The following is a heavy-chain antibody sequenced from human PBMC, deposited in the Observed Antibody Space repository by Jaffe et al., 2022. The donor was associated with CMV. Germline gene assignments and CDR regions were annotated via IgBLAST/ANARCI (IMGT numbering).Heavy chain of an antibody. Sequence: QVQLQQWGAGLLKPSETLSLTCAVYGGSFSGYYWSWIRQPPGKGLEWIGEINHSGSTNYNPSLKSRVTISVDTSKNQFSLKLSSVTAADTAVYYCARDRVGSHAGGAFDIWGQGTMVTVSS. D-gene: IGHD1-26*01. J-gene: IGHJ3*02. CDR3: ARDRVGSHAGGAFDI. CDR2: INHSGST. CDR1: GGSFSGYY. V-gene: IGHV4-34*01.